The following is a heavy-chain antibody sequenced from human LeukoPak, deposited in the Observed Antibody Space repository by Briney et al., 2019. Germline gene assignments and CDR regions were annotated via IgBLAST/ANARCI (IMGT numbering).Heavy chain of an antibody. CDR1: GFTFSSYA. Sequence: GGSLRLSCAASGFTFSSYAMSWVRQAPGKGLEWVSAISGSGGSTYYADSVKGRFTISRDNSKNTLYLQMNSLRAEDTAVYYCAKTPVAGTDYGMDGWGQGTTVTVSS. D-gene: IGHD6-19*01. J-gene: IGHJ6*02. CDR3: AKTPVAGTDYGMDG. CDR2: ISGSGGST. V-gene: IGHV3-23*01.